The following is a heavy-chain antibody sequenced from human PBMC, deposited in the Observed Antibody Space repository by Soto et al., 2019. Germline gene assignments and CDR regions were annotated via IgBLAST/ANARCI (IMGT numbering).Heavy chain of an antibody. D-gene: IGHD3-10*01. CDR2: IYSGGST. CDR3: ARVNYYGSGSYYQRYYYYYMDV. V-gene: IGHV3-66*01. Sequence: GGSLRLSCAASGFTVSSNYMSWVRQAPGKGLEWVSVIYSGGSTYYADSVKGRFTISRDNSKNTLYLQMNSLRAEDTAVYYCARVNYYGSGSYYQRYYYYYMDVWGKGTTVTVSS. CDR1: GFTVSSNY. J-gene: IGHJ6*03.